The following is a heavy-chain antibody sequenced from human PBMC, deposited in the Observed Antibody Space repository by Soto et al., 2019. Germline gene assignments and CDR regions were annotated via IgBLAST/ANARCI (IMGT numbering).Heavy chain of an antibody. D-gene: IGHD1-26*01. CDR2: IYSSGSA. CDR1: SASIYNYS. J-gene: IGHJ4*02. Sequence: PWETLSLPCTVSSASIYNYSWTWIRQPAGKGLQWLGHIYSSGSANYSPSLKSRVSMSVDSSKNQLALKLTSVTAADPAGYYCATIVGANDYWGQGTLVTVSS. V-gene: IGHV4-4*07. CDR3: ATIVGANDY.